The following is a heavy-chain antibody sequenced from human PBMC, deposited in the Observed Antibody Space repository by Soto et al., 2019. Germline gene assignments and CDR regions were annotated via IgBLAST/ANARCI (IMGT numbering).Heavy chain of an antibody. J-gene: IGHJ6*02. CDR3: ARGHRAMEYYYYYGMDV. V-gene: IGHV4-59*01. CDR2: ISYSGST. CDR1: GGSISSSF. D-gene: IGHD5-18*01. Sequence: SETLSLTCSVSGGSISSSFWSWIRQPPGKELEWIGYISYSGSTTYNPSLKSRITLSVDTSKSQFSLRVASVTAADTAVYYCARGHRAMEYYYYYGMDVWGQGTTVTVSS.